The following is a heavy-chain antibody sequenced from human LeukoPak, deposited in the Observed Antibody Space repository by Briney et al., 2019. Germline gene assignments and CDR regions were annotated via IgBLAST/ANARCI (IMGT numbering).Heavy chain of an antibody. Sequence: GGSLRLSCAASEFIFSTYTMHWVRQAPGKGLEWVAIISNDGSSKYYADSVKGRFTISRDNSKNTLDLQMNSLRAEDTAVYYCAREYTSGYYRTFDYWGQGTLVTVSS. CDR1: EFIFSTYT. J-gene: IGHJ4*02. CDR3: AREYTSGYYRTFDY. CDR2: ISNDGSSK. D-gene: IGHD3-22*01. V-gene: IGHV3-30-3*01.